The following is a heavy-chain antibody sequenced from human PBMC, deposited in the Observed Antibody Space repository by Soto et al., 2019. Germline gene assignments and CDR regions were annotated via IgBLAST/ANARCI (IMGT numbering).Heavy chain of an antibody. CDR1: GDTFSRLA. V-gene: IGHV1-69*06. CDR3: AGCEVVGLTSTVYYYGMDL. D-gene: IGHD1-26*01. CDR2: IIPIFGTT. Sequence: QVQLVQSAAEVKKPGSSVIVSCKASGDTFSRLAISWVRQAPGQGLEWRGGIIPIFGTTNYAQKFLGRVTIPADKSTNTAYMELSSLRSEDTALYYCAGCEVVGLTSTVYYYGMDLWGQGSTVTVSS. J-gene: IGHJ6*02.